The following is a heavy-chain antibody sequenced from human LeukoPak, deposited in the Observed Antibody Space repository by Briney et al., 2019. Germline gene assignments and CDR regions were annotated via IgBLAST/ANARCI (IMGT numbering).Heavy chain of an antibody. J-gene: IGHJ4*02. CDR2: IKSKTDRRTT. D-gene: IGHD3-22*01. CDR3: TTEYYYDNSGLFDY. Sequence: SLRLSXXXXGFTXXNXWMSWVRXAPGQGLEWVGRIKSKTDRRTTDYAAPVKGRFTISRDDSKNTLYLQMNSLKTEDTAVYYCTTEYYYDNSGLFDYWGQGTLVTVSS. V-gene: IGHV3-15*01. CDR1: GFTXXNXW.